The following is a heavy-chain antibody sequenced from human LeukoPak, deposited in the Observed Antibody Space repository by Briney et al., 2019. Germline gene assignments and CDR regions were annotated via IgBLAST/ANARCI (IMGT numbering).Heavy chain of an antibody. V-gene: IGHV3-21*01. CDR2: ITSSSSYT. Sequence: GGSLRLSCAASGFTFSSYTMNWVRQAPGKGLEWVSSITSSSSYTYYADSMKGRFTISRDNAKNSLYLQMNSLRAEDTAVYYCARDQGYCSSTSCYYYGMDVWGQGTTVTVSS. CDR1: GFTFSSYT. D-gene: IGHD2-2*01. CDR3: ARDQGYCSSTSCYYYGMDV. J-gene: IGHJ6*02.